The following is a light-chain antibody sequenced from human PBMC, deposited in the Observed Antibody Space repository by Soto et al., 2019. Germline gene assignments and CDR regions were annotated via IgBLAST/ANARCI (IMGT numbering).Light chain of an antibody. V-gene: IGKV1-39*01. CDR2: AAS. Sequence: DIQMTQSPSSLSASVGDRVTITCRASQSISSYLNWYRQKPGKAPKLLIYAASSLQSGVPSRFSGSGAGTDFTLTISSLQPEDFATYYCQQSYSTKWTFGQGTKVDNK. CDR1: QSISSY. CDR3: QQSYSTKWT. J-gene: IGKJ1*01.